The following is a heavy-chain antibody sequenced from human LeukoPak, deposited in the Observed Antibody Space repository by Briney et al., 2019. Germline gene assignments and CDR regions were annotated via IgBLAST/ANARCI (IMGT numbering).Heavy chain of an antibody. V-gene: IGHV1-18*01. Sequence: GASVKVSCKASGYTFISYGISWVRRAPGQGLEWMGWISAYNGNTNYAQKLQGRVTMTTDTSTSTAYMELRSLRSDDTAVYYCARDSYYYGSGSYSRWFDPWGQGTLVTVSS. CDR1: GYTFISYG. D-gene: IGHD3-10*01. CDR3: ARDSYYYGSGSYSRWFDP. J-gene: IGHJ5*02. CDR2: ISAYNGNT.